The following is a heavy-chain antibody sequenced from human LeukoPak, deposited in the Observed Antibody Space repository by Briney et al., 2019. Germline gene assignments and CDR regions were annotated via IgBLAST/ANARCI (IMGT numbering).Heavy chain of an antibody. J-gene: IGHJ2*01. D-gene: IGHD3-16*01. CDR1: GFTFSSYS. CDR2: ISSSSSYI. V-gene: IGHV3-21*01. CDR3: GRVFGEKNFFGGGFGSSSCYSVL. Sequence: GGSLRLSCAASGFTFSSYSMNWVRQAPGKGLEWVSSISSSSSYIYYADSVKGRFTISRDNAKNSLYLQMNSLRAEDTAVYYCGRVFGEKNFFGGGFGSSSCYSVLGGRATLV.